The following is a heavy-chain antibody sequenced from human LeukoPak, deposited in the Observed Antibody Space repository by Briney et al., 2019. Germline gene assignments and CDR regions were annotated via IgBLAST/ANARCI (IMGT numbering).Heavy chain of an antibody. CDR1: GFTFSSYA. V-gene: IGHV3-23*01. D-gene: IGHD3-22*01. J-gene: IGHJ4*02. CDR2: ISGSGGST. Sequence: GGSLRLSCAASGFTFSSYAMSWVRQAPGKGLEWVSAISGSGGSTYYADSVKGRFTISRDNSKNTLYLQMNSLRAEDTAVYYCAKDRSRGYYDSSGYYLDYWGQGTLVTVSS. CDR3: AKDRSRGYYDSSGYYLDY.